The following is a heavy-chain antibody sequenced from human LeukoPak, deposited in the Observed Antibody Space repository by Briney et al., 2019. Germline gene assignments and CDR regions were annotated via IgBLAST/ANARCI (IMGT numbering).Heavy chain of an antibody. Sequence: SETLSLTCAVYGGSFSGYYWSWIRQPPGKGLEWIGEINHSGSTNYNPSLKSRVTISVDTSKNQFSLKLSSVTAADTAVYYCARTVGAKDYWGQGTLVTVSS. V-gene: IGHV4-34*01. J-gene: IGHJ4*02. CDR2: INHSGST. CDR3: ARTVGAKDY. D-gene: IGHD1-26*01. CDR1: GGSFSGYY.